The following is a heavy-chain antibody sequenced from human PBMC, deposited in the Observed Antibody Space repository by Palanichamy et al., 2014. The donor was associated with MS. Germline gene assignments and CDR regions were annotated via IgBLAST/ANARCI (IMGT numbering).Heavy chain of an antibody. Sequence: QGRLVESGGGVVQPGGSLRLSCAASGFTFKHFAMHWVRQTPGKGLEWVSYIYSNGNNEQYGDSVRGRFTISRDNSKNTLYLQMSSLRAEDTGVYFCATDFWTAMAGHYWGQGTLVTVSS. D-gene: IGHD6-19*01. CDR3: ATDFWTAMAGHY. CDR1: GFTFKHFA. CDR2: IYSNGNNE. V-gene: IGHV3-30*02. J-gene: IGHJ4*02.